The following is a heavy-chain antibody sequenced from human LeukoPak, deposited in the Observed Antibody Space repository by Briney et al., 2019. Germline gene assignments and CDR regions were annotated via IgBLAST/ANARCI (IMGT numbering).Heavy chain of an antibody. D-gene: IGHD3-10*01. J-gene: IGHJ3*02. CDR3: ARGRGWSTFDI. CDR1: GFTFSSYD. V-gene: IGHV3-13*04. Sequence: GGSLRLSCAASGFTFSSYDMHWVRQGTGKGLEWVSAIGTGGDTYYPGSVKGRFTTSRENAKTSLYLQMNSRRVGDTAVYYCARGRGWSTFDIWGQGTMVTVSS. CDR2: IGTGGDT.